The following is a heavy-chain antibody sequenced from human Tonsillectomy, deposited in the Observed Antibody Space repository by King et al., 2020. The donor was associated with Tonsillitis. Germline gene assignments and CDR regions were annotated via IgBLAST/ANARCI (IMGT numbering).Heavy chain of an antibody. Sequence: QVQLVESGGGVVQPGRSLRLSCAASGFTFSSYAMHWVRQAPGKGLEWVALISYDGNNKFYADSVKGRFTISRDNSKNTLYLQINSLRGEDTAVYYCAKDLSKLFGVIISYYGMDVWGQGTTVTVSS. CDR1: GFTFSSYA. V-gene: IGHV3-30*04. D-gene: IGHD3-3*01. J-gene: IGHJ6*02. CDR3: AKDLSKLFGVIISYYGMDV. CDR2: ISYDGNNK.